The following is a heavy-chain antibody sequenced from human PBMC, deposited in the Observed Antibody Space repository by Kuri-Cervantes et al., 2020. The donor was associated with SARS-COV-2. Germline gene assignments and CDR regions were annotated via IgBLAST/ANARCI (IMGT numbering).Heavy chain of an antibody. Sequence: GGSLRLSCAASGLTFSSDSMNWVRQAPGKGLEWVSYISSSGSTMYYADSVKGRFTISRDNAKNTLYLQMNSLRAEDTAVYYCATAGWFDPWGQGTLVTVSS. CDR1: GLTFSSDS. CDR2: ISSSGSTM. D-gene: IGHD1-14*01. V-gene: IGHV3-48*04. CDR3: ATAGWFDP. J-gene: IGHJ5*02.